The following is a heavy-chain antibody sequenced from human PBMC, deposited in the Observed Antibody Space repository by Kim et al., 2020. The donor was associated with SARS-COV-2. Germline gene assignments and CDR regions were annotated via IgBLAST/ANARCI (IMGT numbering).Heavy chain of an antibody. D-gene: IGHD3-10*01. CDR3: AKEVSYYSGSGSDS. V-gene: IGHV3-23*01. Sequence: APLTGRFTISSDNSKNTLYLQMNSLRAEDTAVYYCAKEVSYYSGSGSDSWGQGTLVTVSS. J-gene: IGHJ4*02.